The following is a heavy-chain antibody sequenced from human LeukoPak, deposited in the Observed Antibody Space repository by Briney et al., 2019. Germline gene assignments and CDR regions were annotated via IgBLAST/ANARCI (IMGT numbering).Heavy chain of an antibody. CDR3: ATLRYPPYYYGMDV. CDR1: GYTLTELS. CDR2: FDPEDGET. Sequence: ASVKVSCKVSGYTLTELSMHWARQAPGKGLEWMGGFDPEDGETIYAQKFQGRVTMTEDTSTDTAYMELSSLRSEDTAVYYCATLRYPPYYYGMDVWGQGTTVTVSS. D-gene: IGHD3-9*01. J-gene: IGHJ6*02. V-gene: IGHV1-24*01.